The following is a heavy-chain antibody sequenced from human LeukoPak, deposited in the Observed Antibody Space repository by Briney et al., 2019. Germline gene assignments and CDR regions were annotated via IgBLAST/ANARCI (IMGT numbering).Heavy chain of an antibody. D-gene: IGHD3-10*01. Sequence: SETLSLTCTVSGGSISSYYWSWIQQPPGKGLEWIGYIYTSGSANYNPSLKSRVTISVDTSKNQFSLKLSSVTAADTAVYYCARRTGYYYGSGSYPNYYMDVWGKGTTVTVSS. CDR3: ARRTGYYYGSGSYPNYYMDV. J-gene: IGHJ6*03. V-gene: IGHV4-4*09. CDR2: IYTSGSA. CDR1: GGSISSYY.